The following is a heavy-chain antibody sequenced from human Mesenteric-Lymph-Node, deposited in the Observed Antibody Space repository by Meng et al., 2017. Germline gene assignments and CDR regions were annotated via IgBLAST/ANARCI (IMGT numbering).Heavy chain of an antibody. Sequence: ASVKVSCKASGYTFTSYAMHWVRQAPGQRLEWMGWSNAGNGNTKYSQEFQGRVTITRDTSASTAYMELSSLRSEDTAVYYCAREGPEGKYCSGGSCYLPPFYWGQGTLVTVSS. CDR2: SNAGNGNT. CDR1: GYTFTSYA. CDR3: AREGPEGKYCSGGSCYLPPFY. V-gene: IGHV1-3*02. D-gene: IGHD2-15*01. J-gene: IGHJ4*02.